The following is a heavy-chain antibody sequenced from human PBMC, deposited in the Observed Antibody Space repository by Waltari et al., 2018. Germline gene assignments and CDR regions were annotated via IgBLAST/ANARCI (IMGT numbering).Heavy chain of an antibody. CDR1: GGSMTSHY. V-gene: IGHV4-59*11. D-gene: IGHD5-18*01. CDR3: ARDILHSFYYYMDV. CDR2: VFHSGST. Sequence: QVQLQESGPGLVKPSETLSLTCTVSGGSMTSHYWSWIRQSPGKGLEWVGYVFHSGSTNYNPSLKSRVTMSLDTSKSQFSRRLTSVTPADTAVYYCARDILHSFYYYMDVWGKGTMVTVSS. J-gene: IGHJ6*03.